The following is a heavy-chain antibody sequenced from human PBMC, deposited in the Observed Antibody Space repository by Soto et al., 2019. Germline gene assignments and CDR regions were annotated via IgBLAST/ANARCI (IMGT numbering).Heavy chain of an antibody. CDR3: ARPDSSSWAAPFGS. J-gene: IGHJ4*02. CDR2: IYYSGST. Sequence: ETLSLTCTVSGGSISSYYWSWIRQPPGKGLEWIGYIYYSGSTNYNPSLKSQVTISVDTSTNQFSLELSSVTAADTAVYYCARPDSSSWAAPFGSWGQGTLVTVSS. CDR1: GGSISSYY. V-gene: IGHV4-59*12. D-gene: IGHD6-13*01.